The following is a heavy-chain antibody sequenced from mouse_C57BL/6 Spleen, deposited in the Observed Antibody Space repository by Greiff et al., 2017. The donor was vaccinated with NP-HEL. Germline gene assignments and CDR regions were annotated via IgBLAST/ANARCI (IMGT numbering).Heavy chain of an antibody. V-gene: IGHV1-69*01. CDR1: GYTFTSYW. D-gene: IGHD1-1*01. CDR2: IDPSDSYT. CDR3: ARLGSSYSYWYFDV. Sequence: VQLQQPGAELVMPGASVKLSCKASGYTFTSYWMHWVKQRPGQGLEWIGEIDPSDSYTNYNQKFKGKSTLTVDKSSSTAYMQLSSLTSEDSAVYYCARLGSSYSYWYFDVWGTGTTVTVSS. J-gene: IGHJ1*03.